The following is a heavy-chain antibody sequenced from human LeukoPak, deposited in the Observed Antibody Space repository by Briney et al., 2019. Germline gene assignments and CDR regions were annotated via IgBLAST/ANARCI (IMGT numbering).Heavy chain of an antibody. CDR2: ISSDGRKI. J-gene: IGHJ4*02. D-gene: IGHD3-16*02. CDR1: GITFTITG. V-gene: IGHV3-30*18. CDR3: AKDKGNRYFVY. Sequence: PGGSLRLSCAASGITFTITGMHWVRQVPGKGLEWVAVISSDGRKIYYADSVKGRFIISRDTSRNILFLQMNGLRTDDTAIYYCAKDKGNRYFVYWGQGTLVTISS.